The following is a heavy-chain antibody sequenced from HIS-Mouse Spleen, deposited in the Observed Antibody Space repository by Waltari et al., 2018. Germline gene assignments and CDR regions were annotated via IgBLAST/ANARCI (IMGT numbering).Heavy chain of an antibody. V-gene: IGHV2-70*15. Sequence: QVTLRESGPALVKPTQTLPLTCTFSGFSPSTSGLCVSWLLQPPGKALEWLARIDWDDDKYYSTSLKTRLTISKDTSKNQVVLTMTNMDPVDTATYYCARIAEGYSSGWYAFDYWGQGTLVTVSS. CDR1: GFSPSTSGLC. CDR3: ARIAEGYSSGWYAFDY. CDR2: IDWDDDK. D-gene: IGHD6-19*01. J-gene: IGHJ4*02.